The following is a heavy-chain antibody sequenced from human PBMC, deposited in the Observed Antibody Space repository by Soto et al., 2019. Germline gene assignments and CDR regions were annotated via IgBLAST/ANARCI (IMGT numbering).Heavy chain of an antibody. CDR1: GGVFRSYA. Sequence: SVKVSCKVSGGVFRSYAISWVRQAPGQGLEWLGGIVPIFGTTNYAQKFQGRVTIVADESTSTAYMDLSSLRSDDTAVYYCARRDDGSYHTNHRSYYALDVWGQGTTVTVSS. CDR3: ARRDDGSYHTNHRSYYALDV. D-gene: IGHD3-16*02. CDR2: IVPIFGTT. J-gene: IGHJ6*02. V-gene: IGHV1-69*13.